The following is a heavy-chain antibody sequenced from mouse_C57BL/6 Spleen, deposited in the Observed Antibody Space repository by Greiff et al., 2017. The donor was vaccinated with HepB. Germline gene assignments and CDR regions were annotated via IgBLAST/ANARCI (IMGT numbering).Heavy chain of an antibody. Sequence: DVMLVESGGGLVKPGGSLKLSCAASGFTFSSYAMSWVRQTPEKRLEWVATISDGGSYTYYPDNVKGRFTIYRDNAKNNLYLQMSHLKSEDTAMYYCASGPAMDYWGQGTSVTVAS. CDR1: GFTFSSYA. V-gene: IGHV5-4*03. CDR3: ASGPAMDY. J-gene: IGHJ4*01. CDR2: ISDGGSYT.